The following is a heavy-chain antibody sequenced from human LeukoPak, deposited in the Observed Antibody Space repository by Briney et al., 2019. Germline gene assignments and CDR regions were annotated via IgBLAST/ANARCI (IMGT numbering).Heavy chain of an antibody. CDR1: GFTFSSYW. D-gene: IGHD2/OR15-2a*01. CDR3: ARIVRGIVQPQNAFDI. J-gene: IGHJ3*02. V-gene: IGHV3-7*01. Sequence: GGSLRLSCAGSGFTFSSYWMSWVRQAPGKGPEWVANIKQDESEKYSVDSVRGRFTISRDNAKNSLYLQMNSLRADDTAVYYCARIVRGIVQPQNAFDIWGQGTVVTVSS. CDR2: IKQDESEK.